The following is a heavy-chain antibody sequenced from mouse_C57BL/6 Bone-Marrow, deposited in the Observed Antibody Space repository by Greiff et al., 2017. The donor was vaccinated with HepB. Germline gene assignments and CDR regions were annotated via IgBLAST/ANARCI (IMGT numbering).Heavy chain of an antibody. CDR3: ARTFITTVVATDYAMDY. J-gene: IGHJ4*01. D-gene: IGHD1-1*01. V-gene: IGHV3-8*01. Sequence: DVKLVESGPGLAKPSQTLSLTCSVTGYSITSDYWNWIRKFPGNKLEYMGYISYSGSTYYNPSLKSRISITRDTSKNQYYLQLNSVTTEDTATYYCARTFITTVVATDYAMDYWGQGTSVTVSS. CDR2: ISYSGST. CDR1: GYSITSDY.